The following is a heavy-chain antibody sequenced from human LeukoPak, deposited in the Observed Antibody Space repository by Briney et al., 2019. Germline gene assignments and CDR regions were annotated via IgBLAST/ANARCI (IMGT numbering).Heavy chain of an antibody. Sequence: GRSLRLSCAASGFTFSSYGIHWVRQAPGKGLEWVAVIWYDGSNKYYADSVKGRFTISRDNSKNTLYLQMNSLRAEDTAVYYCARAPYGGNSLDYWGQGTLVTVSS. CDR3: ARAPYGGNSLDY. V-gene: IGHV3-33*01. J-gene: IGHJ4*02. CDR2: IWYDGSNK. CDR1: GFTFSSYG. D-gene: IGHD4-23*01.